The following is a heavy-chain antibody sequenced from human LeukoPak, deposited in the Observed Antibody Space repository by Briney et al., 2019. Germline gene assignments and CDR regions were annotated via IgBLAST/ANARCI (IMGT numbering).Heavy chain of an antibody. CDR3: ARDCSGGSCYGAFDL. CDR2: IYDSGST. D-gene: IGHD2-15*01. Sequence: SETLSLTCTVSGGSISSYYWSWIRQPPGKGLEWIGYIYDSGSTYYNPSLKSRITISVDTSENRFSLKLSSVTATDTAVYYCARDCSGGSCYGAFDLWGQGTMVTVSS. J-gene: IGHJ3*01. V-gene: IGHV4-30-4*01. CDR1: GGSISSYY.